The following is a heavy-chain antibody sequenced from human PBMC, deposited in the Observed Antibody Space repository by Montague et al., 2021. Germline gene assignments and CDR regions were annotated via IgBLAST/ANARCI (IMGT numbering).Heavy chain of an antibody. CDR2: MYHSGTT. J-gene: IGHJ4*02. CDR1: GGSVSEFY. CDR3: ARRLGIRAPFDY. Sequence: SETLSLTCTVTGGSVSEFYSYWIRTSPEKRLRWLGTMYHSGTTHYYTSLTSLVTISADTSMNQFSLNLRSVTAADTAVYFCARRLGIRAPFDYWGQGTLVT. V-gene: IGHV4-59*08. D-gene: IGHD7-27*01.